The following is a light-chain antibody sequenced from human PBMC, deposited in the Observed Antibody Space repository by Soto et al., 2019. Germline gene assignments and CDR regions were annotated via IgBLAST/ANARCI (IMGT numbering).Light chain of an antibody. Sequence: AIQMTQAPSSLSASVTDRVTITCRASQVIKNDLGWYQQKPGKAPELLSYAASSLQSGVPSRFSGGGSGTHFTLASSSLQPEDVATYYCLHDYRFPWTFGQGNKVEIK. CDR2: AAS. CDR1: QVIKND. J-gene: IGKJ1*01. V-gene: IGKV1-6*01. CDR3: LHDYRFPWT.